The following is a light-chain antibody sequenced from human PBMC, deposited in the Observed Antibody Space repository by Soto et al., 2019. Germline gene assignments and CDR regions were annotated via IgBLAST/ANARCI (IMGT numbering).Light chain of an antibody. Sequence: ELVMTQSPATLCLSPGKTAPLSCRASQTIKRSSLAWYQQKPGQAPRLLIFGASTRVTGIPARFIGNGSGTEFSLTIRSMKSEDFAVYYCQQYGSSRTFSQGTKVDIK. J-gene: IGKJ1*01. CDR2: GAS. CDR3: QQYGSSRT. V-gene: IGKV3-15*01. CDR1: QTIKRSS.